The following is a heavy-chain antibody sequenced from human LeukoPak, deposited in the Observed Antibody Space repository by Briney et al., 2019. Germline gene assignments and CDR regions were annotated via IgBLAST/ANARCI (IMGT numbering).Heavy chain of an antibody. V-gene: IGHV4-59*12. CDR2: IYYSGST. J-gene: IGHJ4*02. Sequence: LSETLSLTCTVSGGSISSYYWSWIRQPPGKGLEWIGYIYYSGSTYYNPSLKSRVTISVDTSKNQFSLKLSSVTAADTAVYYCARDRKHGGSYYSWGQGTLVTVSS. CDR1: GGSISSYY. CDR3: ARDRKHGGSYYS. D-gene: IGHD1-26*01.